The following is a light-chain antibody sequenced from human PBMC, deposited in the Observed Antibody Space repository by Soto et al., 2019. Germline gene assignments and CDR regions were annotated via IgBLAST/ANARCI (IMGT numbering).Light chain of an antibody. Sequence: EIVLTQSPATLSLSPGERATLSCRASQSVSSYLAWYQQKPGQAPRLLIYDASNKSTGIPARFRGSGSGTEFTPTISSLEPEDFAVYYCQQRSKWPTFGQGTKVEIK. J-gene: IGKJ1*01. CDR3: QQRSKWPT. CDR1: QSVSSY. V-gene: IGKV3-11*01. CDR2: DAS.